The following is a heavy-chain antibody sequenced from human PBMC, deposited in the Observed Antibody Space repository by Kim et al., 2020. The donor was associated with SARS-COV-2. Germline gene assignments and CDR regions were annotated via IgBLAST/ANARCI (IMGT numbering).Heavy chain of an antibody. V-gene: IGHV1-46*01. J-gene: IGHJ4*02. Sequence: QGRVTMTRDTSTSTVYMELSSLRSEDTAVYYCARGSWYYDFWSGYSAFDYWGQGTLVTVSS. D-gene: IGHD3-3*01. CDR3: ARGSWYYDFWSGYSAFDY.